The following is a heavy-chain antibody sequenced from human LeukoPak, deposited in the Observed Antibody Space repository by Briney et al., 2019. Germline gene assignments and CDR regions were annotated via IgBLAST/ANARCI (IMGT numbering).Heavy chain of an antibody. Sequence: GGSLRLSCAASGFTFSNSSMNWVRQAPGKGLEWVSVISGSGGSTYYADSVKGRFTISRDNSKNTLYLEVNSLRAEDTAVYYCATAFYFDSSGPYWYFDLWGRGTLVTVSS. D-gene: IGHD3-22*01. CDR3: ATAFYFDSSGPYWYFDL. CDR1: GFTFSNSS. CDR2: ISGSGGST. V-gene: IGHV3-23*01. J-gene: IGHJ2*01.